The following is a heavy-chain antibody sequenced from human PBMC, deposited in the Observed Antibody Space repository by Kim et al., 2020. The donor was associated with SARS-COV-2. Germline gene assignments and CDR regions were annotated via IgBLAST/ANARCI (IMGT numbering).Heavy chain of an antibody. Sequence: SETLSLTCTVSGGSISSYYWSWIRQPPGKGLEWIGYIYYSGSTNYNPSLKSRVTISVDTSKNQFSLKLSSVTAADTAVYYCARDYRIVAAGVYYYYGMDVWGQGTTVTVSS. CDR1: GGSISSYY. V-gene: IGHV4-59*01. CDR3: ARDYRIVAAGVYYYYGMDV. D-gene: IGHD6-13*01. CDR2: IYYSGST. J-gene: IGHJ6*02.